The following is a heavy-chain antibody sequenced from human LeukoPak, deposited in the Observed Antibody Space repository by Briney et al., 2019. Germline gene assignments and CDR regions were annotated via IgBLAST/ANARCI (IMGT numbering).Heavy chain of an antibody. CDR1: GGTFSSYA. V-gene: IGHV1-69*04. CDR2: IIPILGIA. Sequence: GASVKVSCKASGGTFSSYAISWVRQAPGQGLEWMGRIIPILGIANYAQKFQGRVTITADKSTSTAYMELSSLRSEDTAVYYCATVGPEPWGLYYWGQGTLVTVSS. D-gene: IGHD7-27*01. J-gene: IGHJ4*02. CDR3: ATVGPEPWGLYY.